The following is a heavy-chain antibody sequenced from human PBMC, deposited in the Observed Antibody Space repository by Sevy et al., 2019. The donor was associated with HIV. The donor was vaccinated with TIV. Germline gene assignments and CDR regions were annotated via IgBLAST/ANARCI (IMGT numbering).Heavy chain of an antibody. CDR2: IIPIFGTA. Sequence: ASVKVSCKASGGTFSSYAISWVRQAPGQGLEWMGGIIPIFGTANYAQKFQGRVTITADESTGTAYMELSSLRSEDTAVYYCASDLYYDSSGYYWEGYFDYWGQGTLVTVSS. CDR3: ASDLYYDSSGYYWEGYFDY. V-gene: IGHV1-69*13. CDR1: GGTFSSYA. J-gene: IGHJ4*02. D-gene: IGHD3-22*01.